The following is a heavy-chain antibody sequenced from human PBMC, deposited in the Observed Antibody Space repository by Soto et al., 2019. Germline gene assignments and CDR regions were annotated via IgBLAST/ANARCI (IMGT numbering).Heavy chain of an antibody. V-gene: IGHV3-30-3*01. Sequence: GGSLRLSCAASGLSFSTYAIHWVRQAPGKGLEWVAVISYDGANKYYADSVKGRFTVSRDDSTNTLYLQVNSLRPEDTAVYFCASAGLAYNSGWSSWFDSWGQGTLVTVSS. CDR1: GLSFSTYA. CDR2: ISYDGANK. J-gene: IGHJ5*01. D-gene: IGHD6-19*01. CDR3: ASAGLAYNSGWSSWFDS.